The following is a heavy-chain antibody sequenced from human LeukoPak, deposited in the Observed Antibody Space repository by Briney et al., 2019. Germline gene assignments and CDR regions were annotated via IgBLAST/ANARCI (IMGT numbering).Heavy chain of an antibody. J-gene: IGHJ6*03. V-gene: IGHV1-18*01. Sequence: ASVKVSCKASGYTFTSYGISWVRQAPGQGLEWMGWISAYNGNTNYAQKLQGRVTMTTDTSTSTAYMELRSLRSDDTAVYYCARDRAYDFWSGYSSPYASYYYYMDVWGKGTTVTVSS. D-gene: IGHD3-3*01. CDR2: ISAYNGNT. CDR3: ARDRAYDFWSGYSSPYASYYYYMDV. CDR1: GYTFTSYG.